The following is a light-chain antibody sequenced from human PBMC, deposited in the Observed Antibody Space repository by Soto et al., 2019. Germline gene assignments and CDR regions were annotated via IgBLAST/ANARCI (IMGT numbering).Light chain of an antibody. CDR3: SSYTSSSTLGLV. V-gene: IGLV2-14*01. J-gene: IGLJ2*01. Sequence: QSVLTQPASVSGSPGQSITISCTGTSSDVGGYNYVSWYQQHPGKAPKLMIYEVSNRPSGVSNRFSGSKSGNTASLTISGLQAEDEADYYCSSYTSSSTLGLVFGGGTKGTVL. CDR2: EVS. CDR1: SSDVGGYNY.